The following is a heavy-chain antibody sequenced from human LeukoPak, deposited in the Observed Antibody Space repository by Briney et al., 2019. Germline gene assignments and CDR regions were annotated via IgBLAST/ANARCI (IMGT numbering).Heavy chain of an antibody. J-gene: IGHJ3*02. CDR2: IRSDGSDT. V-gene: IGHV3-74*01. CDR3: ATGDYGAFDI. D-gene: IGHD4-17*01. CDR1: GFTFSDTW. Sequence: GGSLRLSCAASGFTFSDTWMHWVRQAPGEGLVWVSRIRSDGSDTRYAESVKGRFTISRDNAKNSLYLQMNSLRAEDTAVYYCATGDYGAFDIWGQGTMVTVSS.